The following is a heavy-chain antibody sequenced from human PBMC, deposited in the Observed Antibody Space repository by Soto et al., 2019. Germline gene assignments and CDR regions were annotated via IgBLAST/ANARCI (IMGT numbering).Heavy chain of an antibody. J-gene: IGHJ6*02. Sequence: QVQLVESGGGVVQPGRSLRLSCAASGFTFSSYGMHWVRQAPGKGLEWVAVIWYDGSNKYYADSVKGRFTISRDNSKNTLYLQMNSLRAEDTAVYYCARDPPLGYRSGGSCYPYGMDVWGQGTTVTVSS. V-gene: IGHV3-33*01. CDR2: IWYDGSNK. CDR3: ARDPPLGYRSGGSCYPYGMDV. CDR1: GFTFSSYG. D-gene: IGHD2-15*01.